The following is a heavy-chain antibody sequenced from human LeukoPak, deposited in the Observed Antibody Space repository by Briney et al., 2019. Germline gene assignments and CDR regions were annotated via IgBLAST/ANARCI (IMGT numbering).Heavy chain of an antibody. D-gene: IGHD4-17*01. CDR3: ARDSPRGPYGDNTDY. CDR1: GFSFSGYA. CDR2: ISYEGSKK. J-gene: IGHJ4*02. V-gene: IGHV3-30*14. Sequence: GRSLRLSCAASGFSFSGYAMHWVRQAPGKGLEWVAVISYEGSKKYYLDFVKGRFTISRDNSKNTLNLQMNSLRVEDTGVYYCARDSPRGPYGDNTDYWGQGTLVTVSS.